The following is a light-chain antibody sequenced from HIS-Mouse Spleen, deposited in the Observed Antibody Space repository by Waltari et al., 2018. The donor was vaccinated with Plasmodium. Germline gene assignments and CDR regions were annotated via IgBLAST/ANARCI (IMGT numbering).Light chain of an antibody. J-gene: IGKJ1*01. CDR1: RSISSW. CDR3: QQYNSYSWT. CDR2: NAS. V-gene: IGKV1-5*03. Sequence: DIQMTQSPSTLSASVGDRVTITCRASRSISSWLCWYQQKPGKSPKLLIYNASSLESGVPSRFSGSGAGTEFTLTISSLQPDDFATYYCQQYNSYSWTFGQGTKVEIK.